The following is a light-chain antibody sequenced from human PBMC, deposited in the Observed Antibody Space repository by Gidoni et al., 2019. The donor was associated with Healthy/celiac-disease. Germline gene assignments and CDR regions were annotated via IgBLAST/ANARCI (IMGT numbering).Light chain of an antibody. Sequence: SYELTQPPPLSVSPGQTARITCSGDALPKQYAYWYQQKPGQAPVLVIYKDSERPSGIPERFSGSSSGTTVTLTISGVQAEDEADYYCQSADSSGTYVVYGGGTKLTVL. V-gene: IGLV3-25*03. CDR3: QSADSSGTYVV. J-gene: IGLJ2*01. CDR2: KDS. CDR1: ALPKQY.